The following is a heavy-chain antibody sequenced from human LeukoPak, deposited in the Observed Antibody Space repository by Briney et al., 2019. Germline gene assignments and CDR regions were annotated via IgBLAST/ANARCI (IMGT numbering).Heavy chain of an antibody. CDR1: GFTFSSYS. CDR3: ARDQSSGWRNYNWFDP. Sequence: KTGGSLRLSCAASGFTFSSYSMNWVRQAPGKGLEWVSSISSSSSYIYYADSVKGRFTISRDNAKNPLYLQMNSLRAEDTAVYYCARDQSSGWRNYNWFDPWGQGTLVTVSS. J-gene: IGHJ5*02. CDR2: ISSSSSYI. V-gene: IGHV3-21*01. D-gene: IGHD6-19*01.